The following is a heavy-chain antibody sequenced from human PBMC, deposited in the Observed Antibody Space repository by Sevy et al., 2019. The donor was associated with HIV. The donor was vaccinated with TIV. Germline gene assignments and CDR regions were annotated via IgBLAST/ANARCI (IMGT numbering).Heavy chain of an antibody. CDR3: AKDPDYSPRYYFDY. V-gene: IGHV3-9*01. CDR2: ISWNSGSI. D-gene: IGHD4-4*01. Sequence: GGSLRLSCAASGFTFDDYAMHWVRQAPGKGLEWVSGISWNSGSIGYADSVKGRFTISRDNGKNSLYLQMNSLRAEDTALYYCAKDPDYSPRYYFDYWGQGTLVTVSS. J-gene: IGHJ4*02. CDR1: GFTFDDYA.